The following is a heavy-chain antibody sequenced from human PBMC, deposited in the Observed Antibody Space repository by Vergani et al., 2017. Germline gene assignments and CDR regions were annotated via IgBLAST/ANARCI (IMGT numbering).Heavy chain of an antibody. CDR3: ARVYSGYDSDDY. J-gene: IGHJ4*02. V-gene: IGHV1-46*01. CDR2: INPSGGST. CDR1: GGTFSSYA. Sequence: QVQLVQSGAEVKKPGSSVKVSCKASGGTFSSYAISWVRQAPGQGLEWMGRINPSGGSTSYAQKFQGRVTMTRDTSTSTVYMELSSLRSEDTAVYYCARVYSGYDSDDYWGQGTLVTVSS. D-gene: IGHD5-12*01.